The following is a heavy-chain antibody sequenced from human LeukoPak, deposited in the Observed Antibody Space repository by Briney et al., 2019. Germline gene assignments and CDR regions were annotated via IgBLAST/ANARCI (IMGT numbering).Heavy chain of an antibody. CDR2: IYHSGST. CDR3: ARSCYYDSSGYCFDY. CDR1: GGSISSGGYS. Sequence: PSETLSLTCAVSGGSISSGGYSWSWIRQPPGKGLEWIGYIYHSGSTYYNPSLKSRVTISVDRSKNQFSLKLNSVTAADTAVYYCARSCYYDSSGYCFDYWGQGTLVTVSS. D-gene: IGHD3-22*01. V-gene: IGHV4-30-2*01. J-gene: IGHJ4*02.